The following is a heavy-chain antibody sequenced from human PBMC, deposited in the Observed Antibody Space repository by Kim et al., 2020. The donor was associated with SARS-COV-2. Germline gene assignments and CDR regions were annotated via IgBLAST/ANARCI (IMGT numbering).Heavy chain of an antibody. Sequence: GGSLRLSCAASGFTFSSYAMSWVRQAPGKGLEWVSVIYSGGSSTYYADSVKVRFTISRDNSKNTLYLQMNSLRAEDTAVYDCAKAGMVRGYGMDVWGQGTTVTVSS. CDR1: GFTFSSYA. D-gene: IGHD3-10*01. V-gene: IGHV3-23*03. CDR3: AKAGMVRGYGMDV. J-gene: IGHJ6*02. CDR2: IYSGGSST.